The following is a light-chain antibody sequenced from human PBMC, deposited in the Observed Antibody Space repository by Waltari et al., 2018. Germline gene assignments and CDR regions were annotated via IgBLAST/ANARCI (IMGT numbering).Light chain of an antibody. CDR3: CSYAGRYTWV. CDR2: DVS. Sequence: QSALTQPRSVSGSPGQSVTISCTGASSDIGGYNYVSWYQQHPGKAPKLMIYDVSNRPAGVSVRFSGSKSGNTASLTISGLQAEDATDFYCCSYAGRYTWVFGGGTKLTVL. CDR1: SSDIGGYNY. V-gene: IGLV2-11*01. J-gene: IGLJ3*02.